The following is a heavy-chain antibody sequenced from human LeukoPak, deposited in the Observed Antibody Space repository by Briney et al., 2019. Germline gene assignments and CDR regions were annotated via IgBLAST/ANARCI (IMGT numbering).Heavy chain of an antibody. V-gene: IGHV3-66*01. CDR2: IYSGGST. CDR3: ARRGAVAGTVDY. Sequence: GGSLRLSCAASEFSVGSNYMTWVRQAPGKGLEWVSLIYSGGSTYYADSVKGRFTISRDNSKNTLYLQMNSLRAEDTAVYYCARRGAVAGTVDYWGQGTLVTVSS. CDR1: EFSVGSNY. J-gene: IGHJ4*02. D-gene: IGHD6-19*01.